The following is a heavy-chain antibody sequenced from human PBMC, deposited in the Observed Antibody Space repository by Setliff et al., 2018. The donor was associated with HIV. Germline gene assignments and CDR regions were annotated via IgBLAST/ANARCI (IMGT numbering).Heavy chain of an antibody. D-gene: IGHD3-10*01. V-gene: IGHV1-18*01. CDR1: GYTFNSYG. J-gene: IGHJ6*02. Sequence: VASVKVSCKASGYTFNSYGINWLRQAPGQGLEWMGWINTYNGNTKYGQKFQGSVTMTTDTSTSTVYMELRNLRSDDTAVYYCARNFGLSPSGKYYYYYGMDIWGQGTTVTVSS. CDR2: INTYNGNT. CDR3: ARNFGLSPSGKYYYYYGMDI.